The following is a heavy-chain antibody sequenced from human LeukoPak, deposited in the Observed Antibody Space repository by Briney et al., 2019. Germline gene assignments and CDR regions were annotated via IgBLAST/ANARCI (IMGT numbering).Heavy chain of an antibody. CDR2: ISDSGGTT. J-gene: IGHJ5*02. CDR3: AKDRRAHSGSYFLNWSDP. Sequence: PGGSLRLSCEASGFTFSSYAMSWVRQAPGKGLEWVSGISDSGGTTYYADSVKGRFTISRDNSKKTIYMQMNSLRAEDTAVYYCAKDRRAHSGSYFLNWSDPWGQGTLVTVSS. V-gene: IGHV3-23*01. CDR1: GFTFSSYA. D-gene: IGHD1-26*01.